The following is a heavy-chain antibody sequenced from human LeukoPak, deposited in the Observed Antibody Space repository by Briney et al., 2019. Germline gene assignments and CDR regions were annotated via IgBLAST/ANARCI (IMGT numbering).Heavy chain of an antibody. CDR3: ARVPDRSGYYYWYFDL. Sequence: PSETLSLTCTVSGVSISSYYWSWIRQPPGKGLKWIGYIYYSGSTNYNPSLKSRVTISVDTSKNQFSLKLSSVTAADTAVYYCARVPDRSGYYYWYFDLWGRGTLVTVSS. V-gene: IGHV4-59*01. J-gene: IGHJ2*01. CDR2: IYYSGST. D-gene: IGHD3-22*01. CDR1: GVSISSYY.